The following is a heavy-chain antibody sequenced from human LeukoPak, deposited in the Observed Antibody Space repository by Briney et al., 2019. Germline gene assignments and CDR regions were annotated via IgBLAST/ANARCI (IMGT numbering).Heavy chain of an antibody. D-gene: IGHD3-22*01. CDR3: ARDSDYYDSSGYDV. CDR1: GGSISIYY. CDR2: IYTSGST. J-gene: IGHJ4*02. V-gene: IGHV4-4*07. Sequence: PSETLSLTCTVSGGSISIYYWSWIRQPAGKGLEWIGRIYTSGSTNYNPSLKSRVTMSVDTSKNQFSLKLSSVTAADTAVYYCARDSDYYDSSGYDVWGQGTLVTVSS.